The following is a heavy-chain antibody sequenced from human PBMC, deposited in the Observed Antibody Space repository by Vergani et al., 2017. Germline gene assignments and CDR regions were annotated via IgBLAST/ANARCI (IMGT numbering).Heavy chain of an antibody. CDR2: INPSGGST. Sequence: QVRLEQSGAEVKKPGASVKVSCKASGYTFTSYYMHWVRQAPGQGLEGMGIINPSGGSTSYAQKFQGRVTMTRDTSTSPVYMELSSLRSEDTAVYYCASSIGDCAGATGRAYYFGHWVQGTRVTVSS. CDR3: ASSIGDCAGATGRAYYFGH. D-gene: IGHD2-21*01. V-gene: IGHV1-46*01. J-gene: IGHJ4*02. CDR1: GYTFTSYY.